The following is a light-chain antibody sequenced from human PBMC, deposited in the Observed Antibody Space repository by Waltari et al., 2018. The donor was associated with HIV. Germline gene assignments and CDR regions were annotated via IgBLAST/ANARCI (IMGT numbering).Light chain of an antibody. CDR3: QQLNSYPPT. CDR1: QGISNH. CDR2: IAS. Sequence: DIQLTQSPSFMSASVGDRVSITCRASQGISNHLAWYQHKPGKAPKLLVYIASTLQSGVPSRFSGSGSGTEFTLTISCLQPEDFATYYCQQLNSYPPTFGQGTKLEIK. V-gene: IGKV1-9*01. J-gene: IGKJ2*01.